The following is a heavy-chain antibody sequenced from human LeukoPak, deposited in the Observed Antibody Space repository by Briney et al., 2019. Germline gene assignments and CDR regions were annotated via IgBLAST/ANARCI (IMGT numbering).Heavy chain of an antibody. V-gene: IGHV4-59*08. J-gene: IGHJ6*02. CDR2: IYYSGNT. CDR3: ARRTTVDPYYYYGMDV. D-gene: IGHD4-11*01. Sequence: SGTLSLTCSVSGGSISNYYWTWIRQPPGKGLEWIGYIYYSGNTNYNPSLKSRVTISVDTSKNQLSLKLSSVTAADTAVYYCARRTTVDPYYYYGMDVWGQGTTVTVSS. CDR1: GGSISNYY.